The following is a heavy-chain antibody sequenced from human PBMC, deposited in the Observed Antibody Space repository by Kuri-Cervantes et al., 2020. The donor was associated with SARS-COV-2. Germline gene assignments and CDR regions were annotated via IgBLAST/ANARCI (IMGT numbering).Heavy chain of an antibody. J-gene: IGHJ5*02. CDR3: ARDGTAGGSYNWFDP. CDR2: VSHSGTII. V-gene: IGHV3-11*01. CDR1: GFAFGDYY. Sequence: GESLKISFAASGFAFGDYYMSWIRQAPGKGLEWVSYVSHSGTIIYQADSVKGRFTISRENAKNSLYLQMNSLRGEDTAVYYCARDGTAGGSYNWFDPWGQGTLVTVSS. D-gene: IGHD1-26*01.